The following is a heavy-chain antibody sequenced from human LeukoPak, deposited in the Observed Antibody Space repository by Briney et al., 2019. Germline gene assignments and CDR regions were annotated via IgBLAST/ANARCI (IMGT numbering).Heavy chain of an antibody. CDR2: ISGSGSTI. CDR1: GFTFSSYE. J-gene: IGHJ4*02. CDR3: ARRLRRNYFDY. V-gene: IGHV3-48*03. D-gene: IGHD4-17*01. Sequence: GGSLILSCAASGFTFSSYEMNWVRQAPGKGLEWVSYISGSGSTIYYADSVKGRFTISRDNAKNSLYLQMNSLRAEDTAVYYCARRLRRNYFDYWGQGTLVTVSS.